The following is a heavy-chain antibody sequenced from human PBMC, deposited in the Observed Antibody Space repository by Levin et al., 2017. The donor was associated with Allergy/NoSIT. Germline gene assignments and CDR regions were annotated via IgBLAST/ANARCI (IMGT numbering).Heavy chain of an antibody. CDR3: ARDLAWDVVGARFDY. V-gene: IGHV1-46*01. Sequence: PGGSLRLSCKASGYTFTSYYVQWVRQAPGQGLEWMGMIKPASGSTTYAQNFQGRLTMTRDTSTSTIYMELNSLRSEDTAVYYCARDLAWDVVGARFDYWGQGTLVTVSS. CDR1: GYTFTSYY. CDR2: IKPASGST. J-gene: IGHJ4*02. D-gene: IGHD1-26*01.